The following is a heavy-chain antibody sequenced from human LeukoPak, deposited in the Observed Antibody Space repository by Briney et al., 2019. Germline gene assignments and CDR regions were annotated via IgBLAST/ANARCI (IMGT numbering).Heavy chain of an antibody. CDR2: INHSGSA. CDR3: ARGSRLGKWPRYDY. V-gene: IGHV4-34*01. Sequence: GSLRLSCAASGFTFSSYSMNWVRQPPGKGLEWIGEINHSGSANYNPSLKSRVSISVDTSKKQLSLKLNSVTAADTAVYYCARGSRLGKWPRYDYRGQGTLVTVSS. J-gene: IGHJ4*02. D-gene: IGHD3-10*01. CDR1: GFTFSSYS.